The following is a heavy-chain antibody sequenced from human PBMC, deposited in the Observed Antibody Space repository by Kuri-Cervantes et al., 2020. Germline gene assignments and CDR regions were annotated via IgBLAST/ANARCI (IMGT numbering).Heavy chain of an antibody. Sequence: GGSLRLSCAASGFTFSSYGMRWVRQAPGKGLEWVAVIWYDGSNKYYADSVKGRFTISRDNSKNTLYLQMNSLRSDDTAFYFCARDVGDYYASRGSRFDPWGQGTLVTVSS. CDR1: GFTFSSYG. CDR2: IWYDGSNK. CDR3: ARDVGDYYASRGSRFDP. V-gene: IGHV3-33*08. D-gene: IGHD3-22*01. J-gene: IGHJ5*02.